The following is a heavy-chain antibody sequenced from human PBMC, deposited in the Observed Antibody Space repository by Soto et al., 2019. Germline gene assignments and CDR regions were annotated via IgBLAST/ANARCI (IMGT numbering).Heavy chain of an antibody. CDR2: IIPIFGTA. D-gene: IGHD2-21*02. CDR3: SGEGCYCGGDCYPGPYGLDV. V-gene: IGHV1-69*13. CDR1: GGTFSSYA. Sequence: SVKVSCRASGGTFSSYAIRWVRQAPGQWLECMGGIIPIFGTANYEHKFQGRVTITADESTRTAYMELSSLRSEDTAVYYCSGEGCYCGGDCYPGPYGLDVWAQGTTVTVSS. J-gene: IGHJ6*02.